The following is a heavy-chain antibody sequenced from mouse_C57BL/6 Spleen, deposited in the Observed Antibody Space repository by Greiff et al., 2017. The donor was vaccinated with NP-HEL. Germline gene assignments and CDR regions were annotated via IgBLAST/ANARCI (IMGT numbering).Heavy chain of an antibody. CDR2: ISSGSSTI. Sequence: EVQLVESGGGLVKPGGSLKLSCAASGFTFSDYGMHWVRQAPEKGLEWVAYISSGSSTIYYADTVKGRFTISRDNAKNTLFLQMTSLRSEDTAMYYCARPGFIYYGSSLDYWGQGTTLTVSS. J-gene: IGHJ2*01. D-gene: IGHD1-1*01. V-gene: IGHV5-17*01. CDR1: GFTFSDYG. CDR3: ARPGFIYYGSSLDY.